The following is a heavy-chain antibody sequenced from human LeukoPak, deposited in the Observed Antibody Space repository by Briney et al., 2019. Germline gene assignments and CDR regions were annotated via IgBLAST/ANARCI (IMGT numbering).Heavy chain of an antibody. V-gene: IGHV3-7*01. Sequence: PGGSLRLSCAASGFTFSSYWMTWVRQAPGKGLEWVANIKYEGSEQYDVDSVKGRFIISRDTARNSLYLQMDSLRAEDTAVYYCARDPTVTDFAFDPWGQGTLVTVSS. J-gene: IGHJ5*02. CDR3: ARDPTVTDFAFDP. CDR1: GFTFSSYW. CDR2: IKYEGSEQ. D-gene: IGHD4-11*01.